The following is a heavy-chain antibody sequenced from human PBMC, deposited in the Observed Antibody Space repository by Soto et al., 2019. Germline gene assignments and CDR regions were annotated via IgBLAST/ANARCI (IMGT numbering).Heavy chain of an antibody. D-gene: IGHD4-17*01. Sequence: ESGGGVVQPGRSLRLSCAASGFTFSSYGMHWVRQAPGKGLEWVAVIWYDGSNKYYADSVKGRFTISRDNSKNTLYLQMNSLRAEDTAVYYCARGDYGDYGNFDYWGQGTLVTVSS. CDR3: ARGDYGDYGNFDY. CDR2: IWYDGSNK. CDR1: GFTFSSYG. V-gene: IGHV3-33*01. J-gene: IGHJ4*02.